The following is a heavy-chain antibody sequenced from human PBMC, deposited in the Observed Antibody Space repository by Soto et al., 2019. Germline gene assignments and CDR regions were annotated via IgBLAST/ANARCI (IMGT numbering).Heavy chain of an antibody. J-gene: IGHJ6*02. Sequence: SETLSLTCAVSGDSISSYYWTWIRQPAGKGLEWIGRLYTSGSTNYNPSLKSRVTMSVDTSKNQFSLKLSSVTVADTAVYYCARDGATGRYFYYYGMDVWGQGTTVTVSS. CDR1: GDSISSYY. CDR2: LYTSGST. V-gene: IGHV4-4*07. D-gene: IGHD1-1*01. CDR3: ARDGATGRYFYYYGMDV.